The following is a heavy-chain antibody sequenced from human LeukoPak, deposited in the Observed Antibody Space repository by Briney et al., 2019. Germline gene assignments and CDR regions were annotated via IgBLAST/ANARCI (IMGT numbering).Heavy chain of an antibody. CDR1: GFTFSSYA. V-gene: IGHV3-64D*06. CDR3: VGRYCTSTSCPYYFDY. Sequence: GGSLRLSCAASGFTFSSYAMSWVRQAPGKGLEFVSAISSNGVTYYADSVKGRFTISRDNSKSTLSLQMSSLRAEDTAVYYCVGRYCTSTSCPYYFDYWGQGTLVTVSS. D-gene: IGHD2-2*01. CDR2: ISSNGVT. J-gene: IGHJ4*02.